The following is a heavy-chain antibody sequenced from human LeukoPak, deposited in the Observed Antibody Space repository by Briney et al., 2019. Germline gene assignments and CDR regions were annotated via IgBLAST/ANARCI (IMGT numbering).Heavy chain of an antibody. Sequence: SETLSLTCTVSGGSVSSGSYYWSWIRQPPGKGLEWIGYIYYSGSTNYNPSLKSRVTISVDTSKNQFSLKLSSVTAADTAVYYCARGLDYYGSGSPGEDWFDPWGQGTLVTVSS. V-gene: IGHV4-61*01. J-gene: IGHJ5*02. CDR3: ARGLDYYGSGSPGEDWFDP. CDR1: GGSVSSGSYY. CDR2: IYYSGST. D-gene: IGHD3-10*01.